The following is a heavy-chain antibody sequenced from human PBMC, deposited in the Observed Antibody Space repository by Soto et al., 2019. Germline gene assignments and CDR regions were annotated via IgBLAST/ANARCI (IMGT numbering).Heavy chain of an antibody. D-gene: IGHD3-9*01. CDR2: IYYSGST. Sequence: SETLSLTCTVSGGSISSYYWSWIRQPPGKGLEWIGYIYYSGSTNYNPSLKSRVTISVDTSKNQFSLKLSSVTAADTAVYYCASLARPFDILTGSRSGYYFDYWGQGTLVTVSS. CDR1: GGSISSYY. J-gene: IGHJ4*02. V-gene: IGHV4-59*01. CDR3: ASLARPFDILTGSRSGYYFDY.